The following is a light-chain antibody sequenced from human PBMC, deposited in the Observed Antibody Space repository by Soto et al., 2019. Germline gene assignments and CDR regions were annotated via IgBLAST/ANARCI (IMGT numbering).Light chain of an antibody. CDR1: QSVSSGY. CDR2: GAL. J-gene: IGKJ1*01. Sequence: EIVLTQSPATLSLSPGDRATLSCGASQSVSSGYLAWFQQKPGLAPRLLIYGALSRATGIPDRFSGSGSGTDFTLTISRLEPEDFAMYYCQQYGSSPWTFGQGTKVEIK. V-gene: IGKV3D-20*01. CDR3: QQYGSSPWT.